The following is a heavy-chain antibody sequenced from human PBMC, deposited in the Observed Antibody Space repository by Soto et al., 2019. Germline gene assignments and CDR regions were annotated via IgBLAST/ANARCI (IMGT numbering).Heavy chain of an antibody. D-gene: IGHD6-13*01. J-gene: IGHJ4*02. CDR1: GGSISSGGYY. Sequence: QVQLQESGPGLVKPSQTLSLTCTVSGGSISSGGYYWSWIRQHPGKGLEWIGYIYYSGSTYYNPSLKSRVNXXVXTXXNQFSLKLSSVTAADTAVYYCARVERAAAAGLFDYWGQGTLVTVSS. V-gene: IGHV4-31*03. CDR2: IYYSGST. CDR3: ARVERAAAAGLFDY.